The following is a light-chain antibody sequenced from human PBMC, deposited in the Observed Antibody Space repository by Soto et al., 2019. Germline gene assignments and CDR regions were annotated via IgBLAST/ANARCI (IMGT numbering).Light chain of an antibody. CDR2: GAS. V-gene: IGKV3-15*01. CDR1: QSIRSY. CDR3: QHYNNWPPDYT. J-gene: IGKJ2*01. Sequence: VMTQSPATVSVSPGETATLSCRASQSIRSYLAWYQQKPGQAPRLLIYGASMRATGVPTRFSGSGSGTEFTLTISSLQSEDFAVYYCQHYNNWPPDYTFGQGTKVDSK.